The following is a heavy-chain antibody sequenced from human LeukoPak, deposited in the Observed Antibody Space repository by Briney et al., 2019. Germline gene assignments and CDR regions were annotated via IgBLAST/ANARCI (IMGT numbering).Heavy chain of an antibody. CDR3: ARRGGYCSGGSCYSQNAFDI. Sequence: GESLKISCKGSGYSFTSYWIGWVRQMPGKGLEWMGIIYPGDSDTRYSPSFQGQVTISADKSISTAYLQWSSLKASDTAMYYCARRGGYCSGGSCYSQNAFDIWGQGTMVTVSS. D-gene: IGHD2-15*01. CDR1: GYSFTSYW. V-gene: IGHV5-51*01. CDR2: IYPGDSDT. J-gene: IGHJ3*02.